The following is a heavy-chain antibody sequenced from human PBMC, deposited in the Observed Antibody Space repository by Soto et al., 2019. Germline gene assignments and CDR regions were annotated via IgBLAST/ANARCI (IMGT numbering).Heavy chain of an antibody. CDR3: AKAKRQLPPRGPFDY. CDR1: GFTFRSYA. D-gene: IGHD1-26*01. V-gene: IGHV3-23*01. CDR2: ISGSGGST. J-gene: IGHJ4*02. Sequence: PGGSLRLSCAASGFTFRSYALSWVRQAPGKGLEWVSAISGSGGSTYYADSVKGRFNISRDNSKNTLYLQMNSLRAEDTAVYYCAKAKRQLPPRGPFDYWGQGTLVTVSS.